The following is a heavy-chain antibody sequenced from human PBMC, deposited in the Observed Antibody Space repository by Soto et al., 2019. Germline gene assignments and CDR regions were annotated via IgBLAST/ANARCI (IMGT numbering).Heavy chain of an antibody. V-gene: IGHV3-33*01. J-gene: IGHJ4*02. CDR3: ARTNAVAGIDY. D-gene: IGHD6-19*01. CDR1: GVTFSSYG. CDR2: IWYDGSNK. Sequence: PGGSLGLSCAASGVTFSSYGMHWVRQAPGKGLEWVAVIWYDGSNKYYADSVKGRFTISRGNSKNTLYLQMNSLRAEDTAVYYCARTNAVAGIDYWGQGTLVTVSS.